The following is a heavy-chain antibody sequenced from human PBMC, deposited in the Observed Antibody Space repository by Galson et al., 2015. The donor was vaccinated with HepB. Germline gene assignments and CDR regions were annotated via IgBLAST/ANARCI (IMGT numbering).Heavy chain of an antibody. CDR1: GYTFTDYV. D-gene: IGHD3-3*01. CDR2: MNTNTGKP. Sequence: SVKVSCKASGYTFTDYVVNWVRQAPGQGLEWMGWMNTNTGKPTYAPGFAGRFVFSLDTSDTTAYLQISSLETDDTAVYYCARSPLRFLDWLPYYDYYYMDVWGEGTTVTVSS. J-gene: IGHJ6*03. V-gene: IGHV7-4-1*02. CDR3: ARSPLRFLDWLPYYDYYYMDV.